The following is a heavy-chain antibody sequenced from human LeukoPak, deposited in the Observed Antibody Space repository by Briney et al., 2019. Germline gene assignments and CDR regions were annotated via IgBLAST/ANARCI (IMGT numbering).Heavy chain of an antibody. V-gene: IGHV3-23*01. CDR1: GFTFSSYA. D-gene: IGHD3-10*01. CDR3: AKGAIGDLLWFGELSDYCGMDV. J-gene: IGHJ6*02. CDR2: ISGSGGST. Sequence: GGSLRLSCAASGFTFSSYAMSWVRQAPGKGLEWVSAISGSGGSTYYADSVKGRFTISRDNSKNTLYLQMNSLRAEDTAVYYCAKGAIGDLLWFGELSDYCGMDVWGQGTTVTVSS.